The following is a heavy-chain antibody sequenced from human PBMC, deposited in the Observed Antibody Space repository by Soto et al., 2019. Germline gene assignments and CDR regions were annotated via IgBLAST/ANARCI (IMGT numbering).Heavy chain of an antibody. D-gene: IGHD2-15*01. CDR1: GFTFRTYT. J-gene: IGHJ6*02. CDR2: IRGFSPYT. CDR3: ARDRGYDAHDYYYNDMDV. Sequence: GGSLRLSCISSGFTFRTYTMNWVRQAPGKGLEWVSGIRGFSPYTFYAESVKGRFTISRDNAKNSLYLQMNSLRAEDTAVYYCARDRGYDAHDYYYNDMDVWGQGPTVTVS. V-gene: IGHV3-21*01.